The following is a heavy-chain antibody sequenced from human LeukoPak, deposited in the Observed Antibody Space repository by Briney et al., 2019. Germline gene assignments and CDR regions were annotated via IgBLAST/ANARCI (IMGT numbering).Heavy chain of an antibody. J-gene: IGHJ6*04. Sequence: SETLSLTCTVSGGSISTYYWSWIRQPPGKGLEWIAYTYYSGSTNYNPSLKSGVTISIDTSKNQFSLKLSSVTAADTALYYCTRDLDVWGKGTTVTISS. V-gene: IGHV4-59*12. CDR2: TYYSGST. CDR1: GGSISTYY. CDR3: TRDLDV.